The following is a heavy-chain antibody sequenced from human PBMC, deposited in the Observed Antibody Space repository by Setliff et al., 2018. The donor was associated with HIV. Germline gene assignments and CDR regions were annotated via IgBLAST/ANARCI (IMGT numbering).Heavy chain of an antibody. CDR3: ARVQGGGSSGGYYYYMDV. V-gene: IGHV4-34*01. CDR1: GESFSDYY. J-gene: IGHJ6*03. D-gene: IGHD1-26*01. CDR2: INHSEST. Sequence: SETLSLTCAVYGESFSDYYWSWIRQPPGKGLEWIGEINHSESTNYNPSLKSRVTISVDTSKKQFSLKLTSVTAADTAVYFCARVQGGGSSGGYYYYMDVWGKGTTVTVSS.